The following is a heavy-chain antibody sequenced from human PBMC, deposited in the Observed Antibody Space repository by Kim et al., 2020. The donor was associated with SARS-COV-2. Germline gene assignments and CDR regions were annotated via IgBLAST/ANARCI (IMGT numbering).Heavy chain of an antibody. J-gene: IGHJ4*02. CDR3: ARVGGGSYNTDY. V-gene: IGHV4-31*02. D-gene: IGHD2-15*01. Sequence: YYNPSLKSRVTISVDTSKNQFSLKLSSVTAADTAVYYCARVGGGSYNTDYWGQGTLVTVSS.